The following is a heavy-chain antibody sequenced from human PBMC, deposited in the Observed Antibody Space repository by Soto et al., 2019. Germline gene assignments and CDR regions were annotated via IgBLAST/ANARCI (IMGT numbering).Heavy chain of an antibody. CDR2: MNPNSGNT. V-gene: IGHV1-8*01. CDR3: ARGQRIAAADDY. D-gene: IGHD6-13*01. CDR1: GYTFTSYD. J-gene: IGHJ4*02. Sequence: ASVKVSCKASGYTFTSYDINWVRQATGQGLEWMGWMNPNSGNTGYAQKFQGRVTMTRNTSISTAYMELSSLRSEDTAVYYCARGQRIAAADDYWGQRTLVTVSS.